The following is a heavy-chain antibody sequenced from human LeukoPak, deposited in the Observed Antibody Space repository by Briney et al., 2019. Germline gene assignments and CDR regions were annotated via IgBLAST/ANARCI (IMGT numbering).Heavy chain of an antibody. Sequence: SETLSLTCTVSGGSISSGDYYWSWIRQPPGKGLEWIGYIYYSGSTYYNPSLKSRVTISVDTSKNQFSLKLSSVTAADTAVYYCARVSDWLLFDYWGQGTLVTVFS. J-gene: IGHJ4*02. CDR3: ARVSDWLLFDY. V-gene: IGHV4-30-4*01. CDR2: IYYSGST. D-gene: IGHD3-9*01. CDR1: GGSISSGDYY.